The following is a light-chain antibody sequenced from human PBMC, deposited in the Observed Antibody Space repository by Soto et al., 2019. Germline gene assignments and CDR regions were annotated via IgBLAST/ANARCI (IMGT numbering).Light chain of an antibody. CDR3: YQYNDWPRT. J-gene: IGKJ1*01. CDR2: GAS. Sequence: IVMTQSPDTLSVSPGERATLSCRTSQTVNSNLAWYQHKPGQSPRLLIYGASTRATTTPGRFSGSGSGTEFTLTISSLQSEDFAVYFCYQYNDWPRTFGQGTKVDIK. CDR1: QTVNSN. V-gene: IGKV3D-15*01.